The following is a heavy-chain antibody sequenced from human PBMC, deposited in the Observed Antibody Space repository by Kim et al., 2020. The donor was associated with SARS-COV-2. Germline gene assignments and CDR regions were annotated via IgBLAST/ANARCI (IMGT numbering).Heavy chain of an antibody. Sequence: GGSLRLSCAAYGFTFSSYGMHWVRQAPGKGLEWVAVIWYDGSNKYYADSVKGRFTISRDNSKNTLYLQMNSLRAEDTAVYYCARDGPGYGMDVWGQGTTVTVSS. CDR2: IWYDGSNK. V-gene: IGHV3-33*01. J-gene: IGHJ6*02. CDR3: ARDGPGYGMDV. CDR1: GFTFSSYG.